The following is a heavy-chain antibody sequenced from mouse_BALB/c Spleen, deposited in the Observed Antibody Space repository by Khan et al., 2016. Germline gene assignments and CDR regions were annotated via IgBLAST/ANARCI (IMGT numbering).Heavy chain of an antibody. Sequence: EVELVESGGGLVQPGGSRKLSCAASGFTFSSFGMHWVRQAPEKGLEWVAYISSGSSTMYYADTVKGRFTISRDNPKNTLFLQMTSVRSEGTAMYYCARYGSSYVFYAMDYWGQGTSVTVSS. CDR3: ARYGSSYVFYAMDY. CDR1: GFTFSSFG. J-gene: IGHJ4*01. D-gene: IGHD1-1*01. V-gene: IGHV5-17*02. CDR2: ISSGSSTM.